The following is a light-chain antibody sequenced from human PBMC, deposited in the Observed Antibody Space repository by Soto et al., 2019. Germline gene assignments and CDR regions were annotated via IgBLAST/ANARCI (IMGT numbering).Light chain of an antibody. Sequence: ETALTPSPGTLSLSPGEGATLSCVSSQVVSSSSLACYQQKPARAPRLPIHGASSRATLFPDRSRGSGSGTDVTLTISRLEPEDFAVYYCQQYGSSPWTLGQGTKVDIK. CDR2: GAS. J-gene: IGKJ1*01. CDR1: QVVSSSS. CDR3: QQYGSSPWT. V-gene: IGKV3-20*01.